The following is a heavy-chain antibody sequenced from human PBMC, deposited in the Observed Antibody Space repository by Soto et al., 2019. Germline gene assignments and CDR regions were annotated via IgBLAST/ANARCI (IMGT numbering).Heavy chain of an antibody. V-gene: IGHV3-7*01. CDR3: AREGAYYDFWSGYQLGDYYGMDV. Sequence: PGGSLRLSCAASGFTFSSYWMSWVRQAPGKGLEWVANIKQDGSEKYYVDSVKGRFTISRDNSKNTLYLQMNSLRAEDTAVYYCAREGAYYDFWSGYQLGDYYGMDVWGQGTTVTVSS. CDR2: IKQDGSEK. D-gene: IGHD3-3*01. CDR1: GFTFSSYW. J-gene: IGHJ6*02.